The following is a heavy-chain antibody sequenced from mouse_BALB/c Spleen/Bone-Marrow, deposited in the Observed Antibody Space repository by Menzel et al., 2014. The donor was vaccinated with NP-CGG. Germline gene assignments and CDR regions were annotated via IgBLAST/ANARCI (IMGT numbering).Heavy chain of an antibody. D-gene: IGHD2-1*01. Sequence: VQLQQSGAELVRPGASVKLSCKASGYSFXNYWMNWVKQRPGQGLEWIGMIHPSDSETRLNQKFKDKATLTVDKSSSTAYIQLTSPTSEDSAVYYCARFGNYEGFAYWGQGTLVTVSA. J-gene: IGHJ3*01. V-gene: IGHV1-74*01. CDR1: GYSFXNYW. CDR2: IHPSDSET. CDR3: ARFGNYEGFAY.